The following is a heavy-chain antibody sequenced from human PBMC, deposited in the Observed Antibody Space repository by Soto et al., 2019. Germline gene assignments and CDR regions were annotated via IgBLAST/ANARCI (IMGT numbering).Heavy chain of an antibody. Sequence: SQTLSLTCAISGDSVSSNSAAWGWIRQSPSRGLEWLGRTYYRSKWYNDYAVSAKSRIAIKPDTSKNQFSLQLNSVTPEDTAVYYCARGWPHFDYWGQGTLVTVSS. CDR2: TYYRSKWYN. CDR3: ARGWPHFDY. J-gene: IGHJ4*02. D-gene: IGHD6-13*01. V-gene: IGHV6-1*01. CDR1: GDSVSSNSAA.